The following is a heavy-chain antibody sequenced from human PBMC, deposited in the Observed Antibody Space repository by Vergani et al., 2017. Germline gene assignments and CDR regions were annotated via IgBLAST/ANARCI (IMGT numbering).Heavy chain of an antibody. J-gene: IGHJ4*02. D-gene: IGHD6-13*01. V-gene: IGHV4-59*01. Sequence: QVQLQESGPGLVQPSETLSLTCTVSGGSISSYYWSWIRQPPGKGLEWIGYIYYSGSTNYNPSLKSRVTISVDTSKNQFSLKLRSVTAADTAVYYFARGGGSSWYCDCWGQGTLVTVSS. CDR2: IYYSGST. CDR3: ARGGGSSWYCDC. CDR1: GGSISSYY.